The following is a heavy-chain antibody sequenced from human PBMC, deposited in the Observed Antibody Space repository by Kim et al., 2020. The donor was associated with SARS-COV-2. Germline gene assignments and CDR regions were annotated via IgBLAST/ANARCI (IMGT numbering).Heavy chain of an antibody. CDR1: GFTLGSYW. V-gene: IGHV3-7*01. Sequence: GGSLRLSCAASGFTLGSYWMTWVRQAPGKGLEWVASMKQDGSVIYYVDSVKGRFTISRDNANNSLYLQMNSLRADDTAVYYCARDAVYCGDDCYSYCYFELWGRGTLVSASS. J-gene: IGHJ2*01. CDR2: MKQDGSVI. CDR3: ARDAVYCGDDCYSYCYFEL. D-gene: IGHD2-21*02.